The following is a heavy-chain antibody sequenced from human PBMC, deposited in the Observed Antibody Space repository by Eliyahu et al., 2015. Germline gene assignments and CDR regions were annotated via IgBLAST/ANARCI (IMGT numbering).Heavy chain of an antibody. CDR2: IYWDDDK. Sequence: QITLKESGPTLVKPTQTLTLTCTFSGFSLSTSGVGVGWIRQPPGKALEWLALIYWDDDKRYSPSLKSRLTITKDTSKNQVVLTMTNMDPVDTATYYCAHTRRWGDTAMVTAFDYWGQGTLVTVSS. J-gene: IGHJ4*02. V-gene: IGHV2-5*02. D-gene: IGHD5-18*01. CDR3: AHTRRWGDTAMVTAFDY. CDR1: GFSLSTSGVG.